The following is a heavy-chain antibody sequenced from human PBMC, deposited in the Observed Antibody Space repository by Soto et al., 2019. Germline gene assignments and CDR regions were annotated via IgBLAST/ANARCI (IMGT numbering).Heavy chain of an antibody. CDR3: ARDGGTTSSGYVFGFDY. CDR2: INKDGREI. J-gene: IGHJ4*02. CDR1: GVTFSSYS. V-gene: IGHV3-21*04. D-gene: IGHD3-22*01. Sequence: GGSLSLSCAASGVTFSSYSMNWVRQAPGKGLEWVSSINKDGREINYADSVRGRCTISRENAKNSLYLQMNSLRADDTAVFFCARDGGTTSSGYVFGFDYWGQGTLVTVSS.